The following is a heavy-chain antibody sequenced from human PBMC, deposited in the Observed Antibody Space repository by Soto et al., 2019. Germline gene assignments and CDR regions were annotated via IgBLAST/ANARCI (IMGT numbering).Heavy chain of an antibody. D-gene: IGHD3-16*01. Sequence: QVQLQESGPGLVKPSQTLSLTCTVSGGSISSGVYYWSWIRQNPGKGLEWIGYIYYSGSTYYNPSLKSRVTISVDTSKNQFSLKLSSVTAADTDVYYCARVGGIKWFDPWGQGTLVTVSS. CDR3: ARVGGIKWFDP. J-gene: IGHJ5*02. CDR1: GGSISSGVYY. V-gene: IGHV4-31*03. CDR2: IYYSGST.